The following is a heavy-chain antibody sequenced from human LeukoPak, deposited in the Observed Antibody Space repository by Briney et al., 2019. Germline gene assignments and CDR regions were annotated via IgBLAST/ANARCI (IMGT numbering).Heavy chain of an antibody. CDR2: ISTSSSYI. D-gene: IGHD6-19*01. Sequence: GGSLRLSCAASGFTFSSYGMHWVRQAPGKGLEWVSSISTSSSYIYYADSVKGRFTISRDNAKNSLYLQMNSLRAEDTAVYYCARGTAVAGTDYWGQGTLVTVSS. CDR3: ARGTAVAGTDY. CDR1: GFTFSSYG. J-gene: IGHJ4*02. V-gene: IGHV3-21*01.